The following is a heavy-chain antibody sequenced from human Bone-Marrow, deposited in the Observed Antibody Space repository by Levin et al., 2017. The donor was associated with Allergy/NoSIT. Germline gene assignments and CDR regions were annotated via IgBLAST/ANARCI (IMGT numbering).Heavy chain of an antibody. V-gene: IGHV4-30-2*06. CDR2: IYDTGST. CDR3: ARGPTMTSLGVTYYFCGLDV. Sequence: SETLSLTCEVSGGSISSGGHTWSWIRQSPGKGLDWIGYIYDTGSTYYNPSLKSRVTMSIDRSNNLLSLKLTSVTAADTAVYFCARGPTMTSLGVTYYFCGLDVWGQGTAVTVS. J-gene: IGHJ6*02. D-gene: IGHD3-16*01. CDR1: GGSISSGGHT.